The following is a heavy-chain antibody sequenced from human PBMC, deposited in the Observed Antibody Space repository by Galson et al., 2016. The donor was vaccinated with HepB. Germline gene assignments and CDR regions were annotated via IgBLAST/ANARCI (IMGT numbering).Heavy chain of an antibody. D-gene: IGHD1-26*01. CDR1: GYTFTSYG. V-gene: IGHV1-18*01. Sequence: SVKVSCKASGYTFTSYGISWVRQAPGQGLEWMGWISAYNGNTNYAQKLQGRVTMTTDTSTSTAYMELRSLRSDDTAVYYCARDLKAGEKWAANNPYYYSYGMAVWGQGTTVTVSS. CDR2: ISAYNGNT. CDR3: ARDLKAGEKWAANNPYYYSYGMAV. J-gene: IGHJ6*02.